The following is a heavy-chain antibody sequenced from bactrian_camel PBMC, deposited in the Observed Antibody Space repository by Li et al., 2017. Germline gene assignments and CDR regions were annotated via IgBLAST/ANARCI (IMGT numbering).Heavy chain of an antibody. CDR2: INPDGTKT. CDR3: ATEGFTR. V-gene: IGHV3-2*01. D-gene: IGHD5*01. CDR1: GFTSRNYA. Sequence: HVQLVESGGDLVQPGGSLRLSCVASGFTSRNYAMSWVRQAPGKGLEWVSSINPDGTKTYYADSAKARFTISRDNARDAVYLQMDNLRSEDTALYFCATEGFTRWAQGTQVTVS. J-gene: IGHJ4*01.